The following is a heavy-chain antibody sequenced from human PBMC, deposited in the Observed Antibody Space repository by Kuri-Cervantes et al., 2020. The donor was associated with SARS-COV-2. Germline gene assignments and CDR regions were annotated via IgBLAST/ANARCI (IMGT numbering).Heavy chain of an antibody. V-gene: IGHV4-34*01. J-gene: IGHJ4*02. D-gene: IGHD3-22*01. CDR2: IHYSGNT. CDR3: ARHFGYSYDSGGPGSYYFDY. Sequence: SETLSLTCAVYGGSFSGYYWSWIRQPPGKGLEWIGSIHYSGNTHYSPSLKSRVTISVDTSKNQFSLKLNSVTAADTAVYYCARHFGYSYDSGGPGSYYFDYWGQGTLVTVSS. CDR1: GGSFSGYY.